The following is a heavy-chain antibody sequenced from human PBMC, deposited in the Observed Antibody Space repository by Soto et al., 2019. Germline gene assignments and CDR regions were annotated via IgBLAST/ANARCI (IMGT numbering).Heavy chain of an antibody. CDR1: GGSITSGGYS. Sequence: SETLSLTCTVSGGSITSGGYSWSWIRQSPGQGLEWIGYIYQSGSAFYNPSLKTRATILVDRSKNQFSLNLTSVTAADAAVYYCARAFYGVDLWGQGTTVTVS. CDR3: ARAFYGVDL. J-gene: IGHJ6*02. CDR2: IYQSGSA. V-gene: IGHV4-30-2*06.